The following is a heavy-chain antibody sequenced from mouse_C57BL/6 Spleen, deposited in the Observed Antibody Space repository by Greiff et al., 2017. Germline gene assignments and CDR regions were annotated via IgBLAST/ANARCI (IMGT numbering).Heavy chain of an antibody. CDR1: GYTFTSYW. J-gene: IGHJ3*01. V-gene: IGHV1-55*01. Sequence: QVQLQQPGAELVKPGASVKMSCKASGYTFTSYWITWVKQRPGQGLEWIGDIYPGSGSTNYNEKFKSKATLTVDTSSSTAYMQLSSLTSEVSAVYYCARGGLRGAGWVAYWGQGTLVTVSA. CDR3: ARGGLRGAGWVAY. D-gene: IGHD1-1*01. CDR2: IYPGSGST.